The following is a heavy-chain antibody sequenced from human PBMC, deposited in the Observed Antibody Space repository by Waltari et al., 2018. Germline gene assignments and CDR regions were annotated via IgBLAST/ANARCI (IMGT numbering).Heavy chain of an antibody. D-gene: IGHD3-22*01. J-gene: IGHJ6*02. Sequence: QVQLVESGGGVVQPGRSLRLSCEASEFTFSSYAMHWVRQAPGKGLEWVAVISYNGRNIYYVDSVKGRFTISIDNSKKTLYMQMNSLRAEDTAVYYCARDYCDRTNCHGMDVWGQGTTVTVSS. CDR2: ISYNGRNI. CDR1: EFTFSSYA. V-gene: IGHV3-30*04. CDR3: ARDYCDRTNCHGMDV.